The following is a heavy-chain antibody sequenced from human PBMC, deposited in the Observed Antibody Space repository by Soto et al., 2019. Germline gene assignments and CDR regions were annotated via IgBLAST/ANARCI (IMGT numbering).Heavy chain of an antibody. V-gene: IGHV4-34*01. Sequence: PSETLSLTCAVYGGSFSGYYWSWIRQPPGKGLEWIGEINHSGSTNYNPSLKSRVTISVDTSKNQFSLKLSSVTAADTAVYYCARRPFVLRFLEWLPRTQYYYYYYGMDVWGQGTTVTVS. CDR2: INHSGST. J-gene: IGHJ6*02. CDR1: GGSFSGYY. CDR3: ARRPFVLRFLEWLPRTQYYYYYYGMDV. D-gene: IGHD3-3*01.